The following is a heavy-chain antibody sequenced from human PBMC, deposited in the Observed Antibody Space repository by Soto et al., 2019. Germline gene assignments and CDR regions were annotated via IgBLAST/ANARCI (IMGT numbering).Heavy chain of an antibody. CDR2: IYYSGNT. Sequence: PSETLSLTCTVSGGSISSYYWSWIRQPPGKGLEWIGYIYYSGNTNYNPSLKSRVTISVDSSKNQFSLKLSSVTAADTAVYYGARDRVGNGYKPEYYFDYWGQGTLVTVSS. J-gene: IGHJ4*02. V-gene: IGHV4-59*01. CDR1: GGSISSYY. D-gene: IGHD5-12*01. CDR3: ARDRVGNGYKPEYYFDY.